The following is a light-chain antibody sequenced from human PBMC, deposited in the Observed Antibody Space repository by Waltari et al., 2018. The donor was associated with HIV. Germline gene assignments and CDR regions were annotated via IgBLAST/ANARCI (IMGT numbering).Light chain of an antibody. CDR1: RSDVGSYNL. Sequence: QSALTQPASVSGSPGQSITISCTGTRSDVGSYNLVSWYQPHPGKAPKLIISEVSKRPSGVSNRFSGSKSGTTASLTSAGLQAEDEADYHCCSYAHNDPWVFGGGTRLTVL. CDR2: EVS. CDR3: CSYAHNDPWV. V-gene: IGLV2-23*02. J-gene: IGLJ3*02.